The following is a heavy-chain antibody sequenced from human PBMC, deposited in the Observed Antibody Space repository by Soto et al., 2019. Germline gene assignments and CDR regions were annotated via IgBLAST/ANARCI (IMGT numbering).Heavy chain of an antibody. V-gene: IGHV4-59*01. CDR1: GGSISSYY. D-gene: IGHD2-15*01. J-gene: IGHJ6*02. CDR3: ARAGAVVVAATPRVYGMDV. Sequence: WETLSLTCTVSGGSISSYYWSWIRQPPGKGLEWIGYIYYSGSTNYNPSLKSRVTISVDTSKNQFSLKLSSVTAADTAVYYCARAGAVVVAATPRVYGMDVWGQGTTVTV. CDR2: IYYSGST.